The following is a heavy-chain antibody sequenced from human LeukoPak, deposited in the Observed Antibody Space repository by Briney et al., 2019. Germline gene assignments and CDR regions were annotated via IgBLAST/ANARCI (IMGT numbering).Heavy chain of an antibody. D-gene: IGHD1-26*01. Sequence: ASVKVSCKASGYTFTGFYIHWVRQAPGQGLEWVGWVDPYSGVTNYAQKFLGRVSMTRDTSITTAYMELRRLRSDDTAMFYCARDRGESGEGATEPHFDYWGQGTLATVSS. CDR2: VDPYSGVT. V-gene: IGHV1-2*02. CDR1: GYTFTGFY. CDR3: ARDRGESGEGATEPHFDY. J-gene: IGHJ4*02.